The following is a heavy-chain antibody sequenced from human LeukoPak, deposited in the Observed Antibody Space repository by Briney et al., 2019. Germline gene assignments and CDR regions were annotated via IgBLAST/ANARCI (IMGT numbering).Heavy chain of an antibody. J-gene: IGHJ4*02. CDR2: MKQDGSQK. Sequence: GGSLRLSCAASGFTFRRFWMSWVRQAPGKGLEGGANMKQDGSQKYYVDSVKGRFTISRDNVQNSLYLQMNSLRAEDTAVYYCARGDYFASGSYSDSWGQGILVTVSS. V-gene: IGHV3-7*01. D-gene: IGHD3-10*01. CDR1: GFTFRRFW. CDR3: ARGDYFASGSYSDS.